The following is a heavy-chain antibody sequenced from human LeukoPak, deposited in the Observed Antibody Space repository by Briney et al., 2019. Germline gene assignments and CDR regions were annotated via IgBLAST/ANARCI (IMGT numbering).Heavy chain of an antibody. CDR2: IYYSGST. CDR1: GGSISSSSYY. V-gene: IGHV4-39*07. J-gene: IGHJ5*02. D-gene: IGHD3-10*01. CDR3: ARDPALMVRGVRSYWFDP. Sequence: SETLSLTCTVSGGSISSSSYYWGWIRQPPGKGLKWIGSIYYSGSTYYNPSLKSRVTISVDTSKNQFSLKLSSVTAADTAVYYCARDPALMVRGVRSYWFDPWGQGTLVTVSS.